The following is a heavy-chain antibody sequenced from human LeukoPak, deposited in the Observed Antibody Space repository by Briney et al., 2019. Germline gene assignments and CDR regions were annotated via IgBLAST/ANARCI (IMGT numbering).Heavy chain of an antibody. Sequence: GGSLRLSCAASGFTFSDYYMSWVRQAPGKGLEWVSHINSDTNITPYTASVSGRFTISRDNAKNSLHLHVNSLRDEDTAVYYCVRDHDWSFDLWGQGALVTVSS. CDR3: VRDHDWSFDL. CDR2: INSDTNIT. CDR1: GFTFSDYY. J-gene: IGHJ4*02. V-gene: IGHV3-11*06. D-gene: IGHD1-1*01.